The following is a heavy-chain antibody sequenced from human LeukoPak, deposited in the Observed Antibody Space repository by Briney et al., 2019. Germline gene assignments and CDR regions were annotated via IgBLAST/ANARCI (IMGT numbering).Heavy chain of an antibody. Sequence: GGSLRLSCAASGFTFSSYAMSWVRQAPGKGLEWVSAISGSGGSTYYADSVKGRFTISRDNSKNTLYLQMNSLRAEDTAVYYCAKDPFKGYSSSRGSWFDPWGQGTLVTVSS. CDR2: ISGSGGST. V-gene: IGHV3-23*01. CDR3: AKDPFKGYSSSRGSWFDP. J-gene: IGHJ5*02. D-gene: IGHD6-13*01. CDR1: GFTFSSYA.